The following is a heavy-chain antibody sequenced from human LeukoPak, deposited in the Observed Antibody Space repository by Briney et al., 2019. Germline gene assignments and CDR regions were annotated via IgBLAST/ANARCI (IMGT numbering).Heavy chain of an antibody. D-gene: IGHD2-15*01. CDR2: ISGSGGST. CDR1: GFTFSSYA. CDR3: AKDIVGSYYYYYYGMDV. J-gene: IGHJ6*02. V-gene: IGHV3-23*01. Sequence: GGSLRLSCAASGFTFSSYAMSWVRQAPGKGLEWVSAISGSGGSTYYADSVKGRFTISRDNSKNTLYLQMNSLRAEGTAVYYCAKDIVGSYYYYYYGMDVWGQGTTVTVSS.